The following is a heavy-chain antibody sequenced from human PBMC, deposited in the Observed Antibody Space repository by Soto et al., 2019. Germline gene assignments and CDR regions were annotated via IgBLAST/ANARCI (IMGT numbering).Heavy chain of an antibody. Sequence: GGSLRLSCAASGFTFSSYEMNWVRQAPGKGLEWVSYISSSGSTIYYADSVKGRFTISRDNAKNSLYLQMNSLRAEDTAVYYCAREGRDGYNYAFDIWGQGTMVTVSS. V-gene: IGHV3-48*03. J-gene: IGHJ3*02. CDR3: AREGRDGYNYAFDI. CDR2: ISSSGSTI. D-gene: IGHD5-12*01. CDR1: GFTFSSYE.